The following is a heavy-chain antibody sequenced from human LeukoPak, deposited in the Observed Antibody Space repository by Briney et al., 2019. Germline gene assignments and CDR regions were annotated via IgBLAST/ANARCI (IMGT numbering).Heavy chain of an antibody. Sequence: GGSLRLSCAASGFTFSSYSMNWVRQAPGKGLEWVSAISGSGGSTYYADSVKGRFTISRDNSKNTLYLQMNSLRAEDTAVYYCAKCSYYYGSGSPYNWFDPWGQGTLVTVSS. CDR2: ISGSGGST. J-gene: IGHJ5*02. CDR1: GFTFSSYS. V-gene: IGHV3-23*01. CDR3: AKCSYYYGSGSPYNWFDP. D-gene: IGHD3-10*01.